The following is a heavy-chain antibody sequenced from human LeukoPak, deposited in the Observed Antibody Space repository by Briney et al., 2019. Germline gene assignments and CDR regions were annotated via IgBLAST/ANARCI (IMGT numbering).Heavy chain of an antibody. J-gene: IGHJ6*03. CDR2: ISTYSGNT. CDR3: ARDLAVLGVVFTSYMDV. D-gene: IGHD3-3*01. CDR1: GYAFISHG. V-gene: IGHV1-18*01. Sequence: ASVKVSCKASGYAFISHGITWVRQAPGQGLEWMGWISTYSGNTHYAQKFQGRVTLSQDTSTTTAYLELRSLGSDDTAVYYCARDLAVLGVVFTSYMDVWGKGTPVTDSS.